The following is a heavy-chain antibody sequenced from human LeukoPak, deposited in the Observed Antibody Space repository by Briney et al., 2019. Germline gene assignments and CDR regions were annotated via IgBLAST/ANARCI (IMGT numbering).Heavy chain of an antibody. Sequence: GGSLRLSCAASGFTFSSYGMHWVRQAPGKGLEWVAVISYGGSNKYYADSVKGRFTISRDNSKNTLYLQMNSLRTEDTAVYHCASGLRFLEFASGFDPWGQGTLVTVSS. CDR1: GFTFSSYG. CDR3: ASGLRFLEFASGFDP. D-gene: IGHD3-3*01. J-gene: IGHJ5*02. CDR2: ISYGGSNK. V-gene: IGHV3-30*03.